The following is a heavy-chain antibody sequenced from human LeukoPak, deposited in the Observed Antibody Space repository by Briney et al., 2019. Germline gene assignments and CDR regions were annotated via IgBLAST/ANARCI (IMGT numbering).Heavy chain of an antibody. Sequence: GGSLRLSCAASGFTVSSSYVSWVRQAPGKGLEWVSVIYSGGGTYYADSVKGRFTISRDNSKNTLYLQMNSLRAEDTAVYYCAKSNSSSWYGNYWGRGTLVTVSS. D-gene: IGHD6-13*01. CDR3: AKSNSSSWYGNY. J-gene: IGHJ4*02. CDR2: IYSGGGT. CDR1: GFTVSSSY. V-gene: IGHV3-53*01.